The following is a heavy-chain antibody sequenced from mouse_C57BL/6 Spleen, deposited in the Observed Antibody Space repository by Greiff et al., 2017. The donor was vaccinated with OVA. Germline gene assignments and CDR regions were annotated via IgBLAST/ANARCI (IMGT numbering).Heavy chain of an antibody. D-gene: IGHD1-1*01. Sequence: EVKVVESGGGLVQPGGSMKLSCAASGFTFSDAWMDWVRQSPEKGLEWVAEIRNKANNHATYYAESVKGRFTISRDDSKSSVYLQMNSLRAEDTGIYYCTRDGSRDWYFDVWGTGTTVTVSS. CDR1: GFTFSDAW. CDR2: IRNKANNHAT. V-gene: IGHV6-6*01. CDR3: TRDGSRDWYFDV. J-gene: IGHJ1*03.